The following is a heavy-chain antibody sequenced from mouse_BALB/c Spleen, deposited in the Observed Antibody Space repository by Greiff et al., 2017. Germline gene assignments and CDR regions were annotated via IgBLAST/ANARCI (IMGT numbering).Heavy chain of an antibody. CDR2: INPSNGRT. J-gene: IGHJ4*01. Sequence: QVHVKQPGAELVKPGASVKLSCKASGYTFTSYWMHWVKQRPGQGLEWIGEINPSNGRTNYNEKFKSKATLTVDKSSSTAYMQLSSLTSEDSAVYYCARRGNYKGYAMDYWGQGTSVTVSS. D-gene: IGHD2-1*01. CDR1: GYTFTSYW. V-gene: IGHV1S81*02. CDR3: ARRGNYKGYAMDY.